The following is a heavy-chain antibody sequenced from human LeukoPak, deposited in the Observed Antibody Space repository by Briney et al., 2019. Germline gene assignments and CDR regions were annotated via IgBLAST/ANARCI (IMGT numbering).Heavy chain of an antibody. V-gene: IGHV3-74*01. CDR1: GVIFSNYW. D-gene: IGHD6-19*01. J-gene: IGHJ6*03. Sequence: GGSLRLSCAASGVIFSNYWMHWVRQTPGKGLVWVSRINRGGSSTSYADSVKGRFTISRDNSKNTLYLQMNSLRAEDTAVYYCARTYSSGWYYYYMDVWGRGTTVTVSS. CDR3: ARTYSSGWYYYYMDV. CDR2: INRGGSST.